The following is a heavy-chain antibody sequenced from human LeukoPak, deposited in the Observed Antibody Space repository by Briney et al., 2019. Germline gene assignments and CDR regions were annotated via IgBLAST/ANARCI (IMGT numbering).Heavy chain of an antibody. J-gene: IGHJ4*02. CDR3: ARHHSSAAAGEFDY. V-gene: IGHV4-59*08. CDR1: DGSISSYY. Sequence: SETLSLTCTVSDGSISSYYWSWIRQPPGRGLEWIGYIYYSGSTNYNPSLKSRVTISVDTSKNQFSLKLSSVTAADTAVYYCARHHSSAAAGEFDYWGQGTLVTVSS. CDR2: IYYSGST. D-gene: IGHD6-13*01.